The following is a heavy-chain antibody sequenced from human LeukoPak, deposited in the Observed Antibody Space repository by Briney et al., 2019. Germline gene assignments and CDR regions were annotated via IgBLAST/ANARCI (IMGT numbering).Heavy chain of an antibody. Sequence: SQTLSLTCAVSGGSISSGGYSWSWIRQPPGKGLEWIGYIYHSGSTYYNPSLKSRVTISVDRSKNQFSLKLSSVTAANTAVYYCARVGGYSYGYTDYWGQGTLVTVSS. V-gene: IGHV4-30-2*01. D-gene: IGHD5-18*01. CDR1: GGSISSGGYS. J-gene: IGHJ4*02. CDR3: ARVGGYSYGYTDY. CDR2: IYHSGST.